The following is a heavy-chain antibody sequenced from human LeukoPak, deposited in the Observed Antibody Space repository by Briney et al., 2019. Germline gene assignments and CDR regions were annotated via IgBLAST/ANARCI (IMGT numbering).Heavy chain of an antibody. CDR1: GGSFSGYY. D-gene: IGHD6-6*01. CDR3: ARATNSSSSTNFDY. CDR2: INHSGST. V-gene: IGHV4-34*01. Sequence: PSETLSLTCAVYGGSFSGYYWSWIRQPPGKGLEWIGEINHSGSTNYNPSLKSRVTILVDTSKNQFSLKLSSVTAADTAVYYCARATNSSSSTNFDYWGQGTLVTVSS. J-gene: IGHJ4*02.